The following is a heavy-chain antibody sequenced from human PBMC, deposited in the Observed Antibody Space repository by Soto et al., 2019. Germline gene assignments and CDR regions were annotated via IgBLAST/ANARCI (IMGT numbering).Heavy chain of an antibody. V-gene: IGHV3-7*03. Sequence: EVQLVESGGGLVQPGGSRRLSCAASGFTFSSYWMSWVRQVPGKGREWLANIKEDGSEKYYVDSVKGRFTISRDNVKYSLYLQMNSLRADDTAIYYCASHPPRGDYNKYATTYWGQGTLVTVSS. D-gene: IGHD4-4*01. CDR1: GFTFSSYW. J-gene: IGHJ4*02. CDR2: IKEDGSEK. CDR3: ASHPPRGDYNKYATTY.